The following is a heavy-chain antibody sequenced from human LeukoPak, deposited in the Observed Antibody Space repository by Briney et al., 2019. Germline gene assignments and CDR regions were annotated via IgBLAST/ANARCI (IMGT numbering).Heavy chain of an antibody. D-gene: IGHD3-22*01. CDR1: EFTFSSYA. CDR2: FSGSGDNT. V-gene: IGHV3-23*01. Sequence: PGGSLRLSCPASEFTFSSYAMSWVRQAPGKGLEWVSGFSGSGDNTYYADSVKGRFTISRDNAKNSLHLQINSLRAEDTAVYYCARRDYYDSSGYDYWGQGTLVTVSS. CDR3: ARRDYYDSSGYDY. J-gene: IGHJ4*02.